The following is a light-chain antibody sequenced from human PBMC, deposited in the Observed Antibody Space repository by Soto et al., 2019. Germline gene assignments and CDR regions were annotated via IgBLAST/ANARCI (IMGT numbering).Light chain of an antibody. V-gene: IGLV3-9*01. Sequence: SYELTQPLSVSVALGQTARITCGGNNIGSKNVHWYQQKPGQAPVLVIFRDRNRPSGIPERFSGSNSGNTATLTISRAQAGDEADYYCQVWEITFYYVFGTGTKLTVL. J-gene: IGLJ1*01. CDR3: QVWEITFYYV. CDR2: RDR. CDR1: NIGSKN.